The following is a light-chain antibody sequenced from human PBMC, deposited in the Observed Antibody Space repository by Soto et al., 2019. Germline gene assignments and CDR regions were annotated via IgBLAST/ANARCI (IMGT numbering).Light chain of an antibody. J-gene: IGKJ1*01. CDR3: QQYNNWPRT. Sequence: EIVMTQSPATLSVAPGERATLSCTASQSVSSNLAWYQQKPGQAPRLLIYGASTRATGIPARFSGSGSGTEFTLTISSLQSEDFAVYYCQQYNNWPRTFCQGTKVHIK. CDR2: GAS. V-gene: IGKV3-15*01. CDR1: QSVSSN.